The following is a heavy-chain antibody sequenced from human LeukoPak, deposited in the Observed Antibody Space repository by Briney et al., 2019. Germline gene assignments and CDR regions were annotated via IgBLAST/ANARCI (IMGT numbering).Heavy chain of an antibody. CDR3: ARGFTGYYFDY. Sequence: GASVTVSCTASGYTFTSYAMNWVRQAPGQGLEWMGWINTNTGNPTYAQGFTGRFVFSLDTSVSTAYLQISSLKAEDTAVYYCARGFTGYYFDYWGQGTLVTVSS. CDR2: INTNTGNP. D-gene: IGHD2-8*02. J-gene: IGHJ4*02. V-gene: IGHV7-4-1*02. CDR1: GYTFTSYA.